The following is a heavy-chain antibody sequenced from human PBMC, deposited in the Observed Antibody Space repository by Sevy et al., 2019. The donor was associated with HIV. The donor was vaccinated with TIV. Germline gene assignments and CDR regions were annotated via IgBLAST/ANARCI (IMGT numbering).Heavy chain of an antibody. J-gene: IGHJ4*02. D-gene: IGHD3-10*01. Sequence: GGSLRLSCAASGFTFSSYAMSWVRQAPGKGLEWVSAISGSGGSTYYADSVKGRFTISRDNSKNTLYLQMNSLRAEDMAVYYFAKDPRGGGDYWGQGTLVTVSS. V-gene: IGHV3-23*01. CDR2: ISGSGGST. CDR1: GFTFSSYA. CDR3: AKDPRGGGDY.